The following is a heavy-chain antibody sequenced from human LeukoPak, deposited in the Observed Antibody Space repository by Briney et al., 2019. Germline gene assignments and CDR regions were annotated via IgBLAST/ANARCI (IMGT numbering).Heavy chain of an antibody. CDR2: IYYSGST. CDR3: ASRDFWSGR. V-gene: IGHV4-39*01. J-gene: IGHJ4*02. CDR1: GGSISSSSYY. D-gene: IGHD3-3*01. Sequence: KPSETLSLTCTVSGGSISSSSYYWGWIRQPPGKGLEWIGSIYYSGSTYYNPSLKSRVTISVDTSKNQFSLKLSSVTAADTAVYYCASRDFWSGRWGQGTLVTVSS.